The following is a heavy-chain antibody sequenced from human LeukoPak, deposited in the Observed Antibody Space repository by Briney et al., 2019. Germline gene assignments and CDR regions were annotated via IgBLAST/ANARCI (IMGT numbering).Heavy chain of an antibody. Sequence: PGGSLRLSCAASGFTFSGSAIHWVRQASGKGLEWVGRIRSKSNSYATGYAASVKGRFTISRDESKNTAFLQMNSLKTEDTAVYCCTRPSDSSDYYGLDYWGQGTLVTVSS. CDR2: IRSKSNSYAT. CDR1: GFTFSGSA. CDR3: TRPSDSSDYYGLDY. V-gene: IGHV3-73*01. D-gene: IGHD3-22*01. J-gene: IGHJ4*02.